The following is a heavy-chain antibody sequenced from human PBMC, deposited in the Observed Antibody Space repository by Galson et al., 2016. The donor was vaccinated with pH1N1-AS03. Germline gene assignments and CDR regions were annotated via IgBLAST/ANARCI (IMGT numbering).Heavy chain of an antibody. CDR2: ISRDGNTI. Sequence: SLRLSCAASGFIFSSSWMHWVLQAPGKGLEWVSRISRDGNTINYADSVKGRFTISRDSGYNTLYLQMNSLRAEDTAVYYCTQEGAQVDYWGQGTLVTDSS. V-gene: IGHV3-74*01. CDR1: GFIFSSSW. J-gene: IGHJ4*02. D-gene: IGHD3-16*01. CDR3: TQEGAQVDY.